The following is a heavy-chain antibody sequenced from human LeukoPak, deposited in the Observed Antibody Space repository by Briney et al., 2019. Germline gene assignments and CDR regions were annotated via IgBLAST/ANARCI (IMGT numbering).Heavy chain of an antibody. D-gene: IGHD3-10*01. CDR1: GFTFSRNW. J-gene: IGHJ4*02. Sequence: GGSLRLSCAASGFTFSRNWMHWVRQAPGKGLVWVSRFISDGTSATYADSVKGRFTISRDNAKNTLYLQMNSLRVEDTAVYYCHLWFGERACWGQGTLVTVSS. CDR3: HLWFGERAC. V-gene: IGHV3-74*01. CDR2: FISDGTSA.